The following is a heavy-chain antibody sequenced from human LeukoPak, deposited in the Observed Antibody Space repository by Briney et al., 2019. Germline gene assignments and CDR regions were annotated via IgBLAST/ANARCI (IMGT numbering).Heavy chain of an antibody. Sequence: KTSETLSLTCTVSGGSISGSSYYWGWIRQPPGKGLEWIGTIYYTGRTYHNPSLKSRVTISVDTSKNQFSLKLSSVTAADTAFYYCARDYDSGGYYGRWFDPWGQGTPVTVSS. CDR3: ARDYDSGGYYGRWFDP. D-gene: IGHD3-22*01. J-gene: IGHJ5*02. CDR1: GGSISGSSYY. V-gene: IGHV4-39*02. CDR2: IYYTGRT.